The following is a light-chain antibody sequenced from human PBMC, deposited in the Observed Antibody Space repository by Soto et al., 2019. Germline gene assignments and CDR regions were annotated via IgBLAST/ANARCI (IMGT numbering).Light chain of an antibody. CDR1: SSDVGGSNH. CDR2: DVS. J-gene: IGLJ1*01. V-gene: IGLV2-11*01. CDR3: CSSAGDYTFV. Sequence: QSALAQPRSVSGSPGQPVTISCTGTSSDVGGSNHVSWYQHHPGKAPKFMIYDVSKRPSGVPDRFSGSKSGNTASLTISGIQAEDEADYYCCSSAGDYTFVFGTGTKVTVL.